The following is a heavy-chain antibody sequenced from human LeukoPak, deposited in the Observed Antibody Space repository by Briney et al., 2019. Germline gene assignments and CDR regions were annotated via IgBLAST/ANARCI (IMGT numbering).Heavy chain of an antibody. D-gene: IGHD1-26*01. V-gene: IGHV1-18*01. J-gene: IGHJ4*02. CDR1: GYTFTRYG. CDR3: AAGHTTYFFQD. Sequence: GASVKVSCNASGYTFTRYGISWVPGACGQGLEGMGCISAYNDNTHYAQNLQGSDTMTTHTYTSTPYMELRRLRSDDTPVLYCAAGHTTYFFQDWGQGTLGSVSS. CDR2: ISAYNDNT.